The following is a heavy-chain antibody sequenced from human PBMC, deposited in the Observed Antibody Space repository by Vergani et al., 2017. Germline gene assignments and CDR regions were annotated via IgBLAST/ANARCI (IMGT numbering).Heavy chain of an antibody. CDR3: AGSGWDRVTLRGNLDY. CDR2: INHSGST. J-gene: IGHJ4*02. CDR1: GGSFSGYY. Sequence: QVQLQQWGAGLLKPSETLSLTCAVYGGSFSGYYWSWIRQPPGKGLEWIGEINHSGSTNYNPSLKSRVTRAVDTTKNQFSQKLSSVTAADTAVYDCAGSGWDRVTLRGNLDYWGQGTLVTVSS. D-gene: IGHD2-21*02. V-gene: IGHV4-34*01.